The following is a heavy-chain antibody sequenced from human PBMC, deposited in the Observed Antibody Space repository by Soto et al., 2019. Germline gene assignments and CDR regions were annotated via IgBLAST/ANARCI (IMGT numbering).Heavy chain of an antibody. J-gene: IGHJ6*02. V-gene: IGHV4-30-4*01. Sequence: SETLSLTCTVSGGSMSRGDYYWSWIRQPPGKGLEWIGFIYHTGSTYYSPSLKSRVTISVDTSKNQFSLKLSSVTAADTAVYYCASNTWDYYYGMDVWGQGTTVTVSS. CDR2: IYHTGST. D-gene: IGHD1-26*01. CDR1: GGSMSRGDYY. CDR3: ASNTWDYYYGMDV.